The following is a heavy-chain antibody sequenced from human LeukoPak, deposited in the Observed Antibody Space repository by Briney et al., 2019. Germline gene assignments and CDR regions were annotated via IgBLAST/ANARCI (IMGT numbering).Heavy chain of an antibody. CDR3: AKDPRVTGYDYVWGSVHFDY. J-gene: IGHJ4*02. Sequence: GGSLRLSCAASGFTFSSYAIHWVRQAPGKGLEWVAVISYDGSNKYYADSVKGRFTISRDNSKNTLYLQMNSLRAEDTAVYYCAKDPRVTGYDYVWGSVHFDYWGPGTLVTVSS. CDR2: ISYDGSNK. D-gene: IGHD3-16*01. CDR1: GFTFSSYA. V-gene: IGHV3-30-3*01.